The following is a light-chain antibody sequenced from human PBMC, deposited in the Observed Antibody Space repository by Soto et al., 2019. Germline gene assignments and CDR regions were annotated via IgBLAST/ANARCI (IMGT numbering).Light chain of an antibody. CDR2: DAS. J-gene: IGKJ1*01. CDR3: QQYNNWPRT. Sequence: EIVMTQSPATLSVSPGERATLSCRASQSVTSNLAWYQQKPGQAPRLLIYDASTRATGFPARFSGSGSGTEFTLTINSLQSEDFAVYYCQQYNNWPRTFGQGTEVEIK. V-gene: IGKV3-15*01. CDR1: QSVTSN.